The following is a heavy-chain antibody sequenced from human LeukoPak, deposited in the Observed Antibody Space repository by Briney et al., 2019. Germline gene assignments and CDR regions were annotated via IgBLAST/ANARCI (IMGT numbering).Heavy chain of an antibody. CDR3: ARALAAAAGRRAGMMGD. Sequence: ASVKASCKASGYTFTRYYIHWVRQAPGQGLEWLGIINPSGGSTSNTQKFQGRVTMTTDMSTSTVYMELSSLRSEDTAVYYCARALAAAAGRRAGMMGDWGQGTLVTVSS. CDR1: GYTFTRYY. CDR2: INPSGGST. D-gene: IGHD6-13*01. V-gene: IGHV1-46*01. J-gene: IGHJ4*02.